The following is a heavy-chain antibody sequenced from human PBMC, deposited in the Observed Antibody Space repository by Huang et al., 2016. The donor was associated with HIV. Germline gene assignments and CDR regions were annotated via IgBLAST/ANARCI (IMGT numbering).Heavy chain of an antibody. CDR2: IRSKAAEGTT. J-gene: IGHJ3*02. CDR3: SRVPGYFDSSVYYWYAFDI. CDR1: GFTFGDYN. Sequence: EVQLVESGGGLVKPGRSLRLSCTGSGFTFGDYNMTWFRQGPGKGLEGVGFIRSKAAEGTTEYAASMIGRFLISREDSKSIAYLQMNSLKTEDTAVYYCSRVPGYFDSSVYYWYAFDIWGQGTMVTVSS. D-gene: IGHD3-22*01. V-gene: IGHV3-49*05.